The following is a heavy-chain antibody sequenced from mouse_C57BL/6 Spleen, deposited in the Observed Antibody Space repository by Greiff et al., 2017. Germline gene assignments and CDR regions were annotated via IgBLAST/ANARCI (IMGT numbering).Heavy chain of an antibody. V-gene: IGHV1-26*01. D-gene: IGHD2-4*01. CDR1: GYTFTDYY. Sequence: EVQLQQSGPELVKPGASVKISCKASGYTFTDYYMNWVKQSHGKSLEWIGDINPNNGGTSYNQKFKGKATLTVDKSSSTAYMELRSLTSEDSAVYYCARGGYDYDGYFDYWGQGTTLTVSS. CDR2: INPNNGGT. CDR3: ARGGYDYDGYFDY. J-gene: IGHJ2*01.